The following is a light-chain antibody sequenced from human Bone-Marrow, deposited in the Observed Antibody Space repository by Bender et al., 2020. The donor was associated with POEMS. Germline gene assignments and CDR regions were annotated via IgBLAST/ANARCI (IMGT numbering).Light chain of an antibody. CDR3: SSYAASTTLEV. CDR1: NSDIGGYNS. Sequence: QSALTQPASVSGSPGQSITISCTGANSDIGGYNSVSWYQQHPGKAPKLIIFDVTNRPSGVSNRFSASKSGNSASLTISGLQLDDEADYYCSSYAASTTLEVFGGGTKVTVL. J-gene: IGLJ3*02. V-gene: IGLV2-14*01. CDR2: DVT.